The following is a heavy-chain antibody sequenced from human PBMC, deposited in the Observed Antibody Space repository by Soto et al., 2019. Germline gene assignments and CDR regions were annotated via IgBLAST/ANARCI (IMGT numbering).Heavy chain of an antibody. V-gene: IGHV4-31*03. CDR1: GGSISSGGYY. J-gene: IGHJ5*02. D-gene: IGHD2-15*01. Sequence: QVQLRESGPGLVKPSQTLSLTCTVSGGSISSGGYYWSWIRQHPGKGLEWIGYIYYSGSTYYNPSLKSRVTISVDTSKNQFFLKLSSVTAADMAVYYCARGPMGYCSGGSCYSYAWFDPWGQGTLVTVSS. CDR3: ARGPMGYCSGGSCYSYAWFDP. CDR2: IYYSGST.